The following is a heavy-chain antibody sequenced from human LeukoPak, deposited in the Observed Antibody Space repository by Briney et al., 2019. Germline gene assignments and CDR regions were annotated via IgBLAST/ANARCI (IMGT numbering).Heavy chain of an antibody. V-gene: IGHV1-18*01. J-gene: IGHJ6*03. Sequence: ASVKVSCKASGYTFTSYGISWVRQAPGQGLEWMGWISAYNGNTNYAQKLQGRVTMTTDTSTSTAYMELRSLRSDDTAVYYCARGPYPQQQLDHYYYYYMDVWGKGTTVTISS. CDR3: ARGPYPQQQLDHYYYYYMDV. CDR1: GYTFTSYG. CDR2: ISAYNGNT. D-gene: IGHD6-13*01.